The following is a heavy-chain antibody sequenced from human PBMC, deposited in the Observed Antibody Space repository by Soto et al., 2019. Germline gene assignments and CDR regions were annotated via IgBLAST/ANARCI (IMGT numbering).Heavy chain of an antibody. CDR3: ARRAASGRHFDH. V-gene: IGHV3-11*01. CDR2: ISGSGNSM. J-gene: IGHJ4*02. Sequence: QVQLVESGGGLVMPGASLRLSCAALGFTSITNYLSWFPRAPGKGLEWVSYISGSGNSMYYADSVKGRFTASRDNAENSLYLQMNSLRAEDTAVYYCARRAASGRHFDHWGQGTLVSVSS. D-gene: IGHD6-13*01. CDR1: GFTSITNY.